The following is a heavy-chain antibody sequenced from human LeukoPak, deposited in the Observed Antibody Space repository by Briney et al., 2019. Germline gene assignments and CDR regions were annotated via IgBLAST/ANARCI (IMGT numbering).Heavy chain of an antibody. Sequence: GGSLRLSCAASGFTFSSYYMNWVRHTPGKGLELVALISRSCGTTYYADSVKGRFAISRDNSKNTLYLQMNSLRSEDTAEYYCAKRGGTESFYYYYYMDVWGKGTTVTVSS. D-gene: IGHD2-15*01. J-gene: IGHJ6*03. CDR2: ISRSCGTT. CDR3: AKRGGTESFYYYYYMDV. CDR1: GFTFSSYY. V-gene: IGHV3-23*01.